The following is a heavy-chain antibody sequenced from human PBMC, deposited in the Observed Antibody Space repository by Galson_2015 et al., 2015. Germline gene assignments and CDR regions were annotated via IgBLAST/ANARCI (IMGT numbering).Heavy chain of an antibody. CDR3: ASSCRQFMITFGSASMDV. CDR1: GFTFSSYA. Sequence: SLRLSCAASGFTFSSYAMHWVRQAPGKGLEWVAVISYDGSNKYYADSVKGRFTISRDNSKNTLYLQMNSLRAEDTALYYCASSCRQFMITFGSASMDVWGQGTTVTVSS. D-gene: IGHD3-16*01. J-gene: IGHJ6*02. V-gene: IGHV3-30-3*01. CDR2: ISYDGSNK.